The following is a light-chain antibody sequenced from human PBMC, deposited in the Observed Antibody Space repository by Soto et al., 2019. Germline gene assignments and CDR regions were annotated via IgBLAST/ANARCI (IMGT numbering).Light chain of an antibody. CDR3: QQYSDRPYT. CDR1: QSVGNF. Sequence: EIVMTQSPATLSVSPGERVTLSCRASQSVGNFLAWYQQKPGQAPRLFIYDSSTRATGGPARFSCSASGTEFTLTISSLQSEDVAVYSCQQYSDRPYTFGQGTKLEIK. CDR2: DSS. V-gene: IGKV3-15*01. J-gene: IGKJ2*01.